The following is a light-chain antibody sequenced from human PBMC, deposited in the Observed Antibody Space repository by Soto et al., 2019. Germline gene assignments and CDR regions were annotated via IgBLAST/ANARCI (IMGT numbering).Light chain of an antibody. V-gene: IGKV1-13*02. CDR1: QDIRGA. CDR2: DVS. J-gene: IGKJ5*01. Sequence: AIQLTQSPSSLSASVGDRVTITCRASQDIRGALAWYQQKPGKPPKLLIFDVSSLQSGVPSRFSGRGSGTDFTLTISSLQPEDFATYYCQQFNTYPFTFGQGTRLEIK. CDR3: QQFNTYPFT.